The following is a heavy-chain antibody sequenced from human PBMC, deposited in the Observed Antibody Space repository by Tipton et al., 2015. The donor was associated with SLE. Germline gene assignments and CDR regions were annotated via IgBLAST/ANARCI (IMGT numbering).Heavy chain of an antibody. V-gene: IGHV3-30*04. D-gene: IGHD3-10*01. Sequence: SLRLSCAASGFTFSSYAMHWVRQAPGKGLEWVAVISYDGSNKYYADSVKGRFTTSRDNSKNTLYLQMNSLRAEDTAVYYCAKPGYGSGSGMDVWGQGTTVTVSS. CDR2: ISYDGSNK. CDR3: AKPGYGSGSGMDV. J-gene: IGHJ6*02. CDR1: GFTFSSYA.